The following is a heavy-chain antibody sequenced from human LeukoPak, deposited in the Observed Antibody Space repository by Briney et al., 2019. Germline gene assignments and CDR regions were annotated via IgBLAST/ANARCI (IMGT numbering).Heavy chain of an antibody. CDR3: ARDLPTTIFGVVSNWFDP. V-gene: IGHV1-2*02. CDR1: GYTFTGYY. D-gene: IGHD3-3*01. CDR2: INPNSGGT. J-gene: IGHJ5*02. Sequence: ASVKVSCKASGYTFTGYYMHWVRRAPGQGLEWMGWINPNSGGTNYARKFQGRVTMTRDTSISTAYMELSRLRSDDTAVYYCARDLPTTIFGVVSNWFDPWGQGTLVTVSS.